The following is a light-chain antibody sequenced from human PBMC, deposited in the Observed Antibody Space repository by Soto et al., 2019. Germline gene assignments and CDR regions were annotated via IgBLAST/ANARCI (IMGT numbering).Light chain of an antibody. CDR2: DAS. Sequence: EKVMTQSPATLSVSPGERATLSCRASQSVASNLAWYQQNPGQAPRLLIYDASTRATGIPARFSGSGSGTEFTLTISSLQSEDFAVYYCQQYNNWPPTFGQGTKVEIK. CDR3: QQYNNWPPT. J-gene: IGKJ1*01. V-gene: IGKV3-15*01. CDR1: QSVASN.